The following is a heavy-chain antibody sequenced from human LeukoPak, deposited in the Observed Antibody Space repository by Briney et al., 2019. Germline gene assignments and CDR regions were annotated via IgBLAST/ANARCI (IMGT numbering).Heavy chain of an antibody. J-gene: IGHJ4*02. CDR2: IYSGGGT. CDR1: GLTVSSYY. D-gene: IGHD1-14*01. CDR3: AKPLTRGGWYYYHY. V-gene: IGHV3-53*01. Sequence: GGSLRLSCAASGLTVSSYYMSWVRQAPGKGLEWVSVIYSGGGTYYADSVTGRFTLSRDNSKNTLYLQMNSLRAEDTAVYYCAKPLTRGGWYYYHYWGQGTLVTVSS.